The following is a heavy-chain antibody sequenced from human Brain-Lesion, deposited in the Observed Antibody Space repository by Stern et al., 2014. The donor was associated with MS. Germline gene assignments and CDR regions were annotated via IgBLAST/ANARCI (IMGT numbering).Heavy chain of an antibody. CDR1: GFTFSDPY. Sequence: QLVQSGGGLVKPGGSLRLSCAASGFTFSDPYMSWVRQAPGKGPEYVSFISSRGTIIFYADSLKGRFTVSRDNTKNSLLLQMNSLRAEDTAVYYCARHQEYQLVGGNFSYGMDVWGQGTTVTVS. J-gene: IGHJ6*02. V-gene: IGHV3-11*01. D-gene: IGHD2-2*01. CDR2: ISSRGTII. CDR3: ARHQEYQLVGGNFSYGMDV.